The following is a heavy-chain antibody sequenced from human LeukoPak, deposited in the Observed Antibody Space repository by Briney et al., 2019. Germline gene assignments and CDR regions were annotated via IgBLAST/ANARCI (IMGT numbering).Heavy chain of an antibody. Sequence: SQTLSLTCTVSGGSISSGGYHWSWIRQHPGKGLEWIGYIYYSGSTYYNPSLKSRVTISVDTSKNQFYLKLSSVTAADTAVYYCGRATSNFFDYWGQGTLVTVSS. CDR3: GRATSNFFDY. CDR1: GGSISSGGYH. V-gene: IGHV4-31*03. CDR2: IYYSGST. J-gene: IGHJ4*02. D-gene: IGHD2-8*01.